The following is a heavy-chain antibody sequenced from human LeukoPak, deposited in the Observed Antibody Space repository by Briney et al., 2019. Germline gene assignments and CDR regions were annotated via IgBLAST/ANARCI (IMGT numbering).Heavy chain of an antibody. Sequence: ASVKVSCKASGYTFTRSDINWVRQATGQGLEWMGWMSPNSGNTGYAQKFQGRVTISRNNSISTAYMELSSLRSEDTAVYYCAKRKDSSSWYGAFDIWGQGTRATVSP. CDR2: MSPNSGNT. CDR1: GYTFTRSD. CDR3: AKRKDSSSWYGAFDI. J-gene: IGHJ3*02. V-gene: IGHV1-8*03. D-gene: IGHD6-13*01.